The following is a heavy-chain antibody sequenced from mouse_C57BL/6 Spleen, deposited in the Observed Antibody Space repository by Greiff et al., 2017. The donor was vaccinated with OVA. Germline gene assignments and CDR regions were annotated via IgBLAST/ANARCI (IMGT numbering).Heavy chain of an antibody. V-gene: IGHV5-17*01. CDR3: ARPYYNGGFAY. Sequence: EVQRVESGGGLVKPGGSLKLSCAASGFTFSDYGMHWVRQAPEKGLEWVAYISSGSSTIYYADTVKGRSTISRDNAKNTLVLQLTSLRSEDTAMYDCARPYYNGGFAYWGQGTLVTVSA. D-gene: IGHD1-1*01. J-gene: IGHJ3*01. CDR1: GFTFSDYG. CDR2: ISSGSSTI.